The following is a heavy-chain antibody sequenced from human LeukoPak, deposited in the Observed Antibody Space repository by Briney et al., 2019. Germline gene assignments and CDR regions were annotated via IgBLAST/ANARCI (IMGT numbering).Heavy chain of an antibody. J-gene: IGHJ4*02. CDR2: ISSSSSYI. CDR3: ARDAPELEWLRFNARPKNSPFDY. V-gene: IGHV3-21*01. Sequence: GGSLRLSCAASGFTFSSYSMNWVRQAPGKGLEWVSSISSSSSYIYYADSVKGRFTISRDNAKNSLYLQMNSLRAEDTAVYHCARDAPELEWLRFNARPKNSPFDYWGQGTLVTVSS. CDR1: GFTFSSYS. D-gene: IGHD5-12*01.